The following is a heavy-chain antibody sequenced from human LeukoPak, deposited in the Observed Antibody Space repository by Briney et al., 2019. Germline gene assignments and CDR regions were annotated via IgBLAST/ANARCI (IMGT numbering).Heavy chain of an antibody. Sequence: GGCLRLSCAASAFTFSSYNMGWVRQAPGKGLEWLSYISGTSTTIYYADSVRGRFTVSRDSAKNSLYLQMNSLRAEDTAVYFCARGSRDGYNYFDSWGQGTLVTVPS. CDR1: AFTFSSYN. CDR2: ISGTSTTI. V-gene: IGHV3-48*01. D-gene: IGHD5-24*01. J-gene: IGHJ4*02. CDR3: ARGSRDGYNYFDS.